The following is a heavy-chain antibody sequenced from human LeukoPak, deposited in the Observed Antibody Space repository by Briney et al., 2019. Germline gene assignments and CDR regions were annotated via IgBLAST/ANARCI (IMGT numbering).Heavy chain of an antibody. CDR2: IYYSGST. CDR1: GGSISSGDYY. D-gene: IGHD3-10*01. V-gene: IGHV4-30-4*08. J-gene: IGHJ3*02. Sequence: TLSLTCTVSGGSISSGDYYWSWIRQPPGKGLEWIGYIYYSGSTYYNPSLKSRVTISVDTSKNQFSLKLSSVTAADTAVYYCARVSTMVRGFDAFDIWGQGTMVTVSS. CDR3: ARVSTMVRGFDAFDI.